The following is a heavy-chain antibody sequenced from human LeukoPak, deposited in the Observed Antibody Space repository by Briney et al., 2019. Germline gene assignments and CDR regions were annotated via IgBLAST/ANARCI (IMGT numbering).Heavy chain of an antibody. CDR3: ARDDRYGDFHLV. V-gene: IGHV4-38-2*02. D-gene: IGHD4-17*01. Sequence: SETLSLTCAVSGYSISSGYYWGWIRQPPGKGLEWIGSIYHSGSTYYNPSLKSRVTISVDTSKNQFSLKLSSVTAADTAVYYCARDDRYGDFHLVWGKGTTVTVSS. CDR2: IYHSGST. CDR1: GYSISSGYY. J-gene: IGHJ6*04.